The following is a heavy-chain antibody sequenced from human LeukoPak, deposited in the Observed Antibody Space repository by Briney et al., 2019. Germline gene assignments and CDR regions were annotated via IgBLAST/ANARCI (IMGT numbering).Heavy chain of an antibody. V-gene: IGHV4-59*01. J-gene: IGHJ4*02. Sequence: SETLSLTCTVSGGSISSYYWSWIRQPPGKGLEWIGYIYYTGNTSYNPSLKSRVTISVDTSKNRFSLKLSSVTAADTAVYYCARDRPWRADYWGQGTLVTVSS. CDR1: GGSISSYY. CDR2: IYYTGNT. D-gene: IGHD6-6*01. CDR3: ARDRPWRADY.